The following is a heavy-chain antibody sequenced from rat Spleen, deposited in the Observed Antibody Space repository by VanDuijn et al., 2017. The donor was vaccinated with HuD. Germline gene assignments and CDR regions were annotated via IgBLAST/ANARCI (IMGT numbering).Heavy chain of an antibody. Sequence: EVQLVESGGGLVQPGRSLKLSCAASGLSFSNYDMAWVRQAPTKGLEWVASISYDGTATYYRDSVKGRFTVSRDTAQNILYLQMNSLRSEDTATYYCTRGGYYRYWGQGVMVTVSS. V-gene: IGHV5-20*01. CDR2: ISYDGTAT. CDR3: TRGGYYRY. CDR1: GLSFSNYD. J-gene: IGHJ2*01. D-gene: IGHD1-1*01.